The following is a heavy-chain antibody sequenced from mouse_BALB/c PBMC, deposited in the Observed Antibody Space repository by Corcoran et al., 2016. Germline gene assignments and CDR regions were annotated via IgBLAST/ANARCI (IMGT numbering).Heavy chain of an antibody. CDR2: IYPGSGNT. V-gene: IGHV1-84*02. CDR3: ARDYYGPYYFDY. J-gene: IGHJ2*01. CDR1: GYTFTDYY. Sequence: IQLQQSGPELVKPGASVMISCKASGYTFTDYYIKWVKQKPGQGLEWIGWIYPGSGNTKYNEKFKGKATLTVDTSSSTAYMQLSSLTSEDTAVYFCARDYYGPYYFDYWGQGPTLTVSS. D-gene: IGHD1-2*01.